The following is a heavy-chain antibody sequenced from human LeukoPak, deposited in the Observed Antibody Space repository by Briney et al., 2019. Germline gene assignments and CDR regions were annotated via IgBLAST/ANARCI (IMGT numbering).Heavy chain of an antibody. Sequence: PGGSLRLSCAASGFTFDDYGMHWVRQAPGKGLEWVAVIWYDGSNKYYADSVKGRFTISRDNSKNTLYLQMNSLRAEDTAVYYCARDSYYYDSSGSDYWGQGTLVTVSS. CDR1: GFTFDDYG. CDR3: ARDSYYYDSSGSDY. D-gene: IGHD3-22*01. CDR2: IWYDGSNK. J-gene: IGHJ4*02. V-gene: IGHV3-33*08.